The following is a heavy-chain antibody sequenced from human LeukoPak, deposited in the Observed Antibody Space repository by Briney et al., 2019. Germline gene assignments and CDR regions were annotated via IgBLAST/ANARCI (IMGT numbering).Heavy chain of an antibody. CDR3: AKHLGLSFDY. Sequence: GGSLRLFRAVSGFILRSFALRWARQAPGKGVECVFDISGSGDTTFSADSVKGLLTISRDNSKNTLYLQINSLRAEDTAVYYCAKHLGLSFDYWGQGTLVTVSS. D-gene: IGHD3-10*01. J-gene: IGHJ4*02. CDR2: ISGSGDTT. V-gene: IGHV3-23*01. CDR1: GFILRSFA.